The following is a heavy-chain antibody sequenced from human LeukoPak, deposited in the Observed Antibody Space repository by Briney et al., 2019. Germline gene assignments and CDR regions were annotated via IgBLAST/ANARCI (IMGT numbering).Heavy chain of an antibody. CDR2: MNPNSGNT. D-gene: IGHD4-23*01. V-gene: IGHV1-8*01. CDR1: GYTFTIYD. CDR3: ARGRRDYGGKPLSY. J-gene: IGHJ4*02. Sequence: SVGVSYEASGYTFTIYDINWVPQAPGQGREYMGCMNPNSGNTVYAQKFQGRVTITRNTSISTAYMELSSLRSEDTAVYYCARGRRDYGGKPLSYWGQGTLVTVSS.